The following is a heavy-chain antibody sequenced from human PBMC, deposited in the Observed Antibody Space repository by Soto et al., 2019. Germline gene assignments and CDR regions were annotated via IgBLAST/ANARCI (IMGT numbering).Heavy chain of an antibody. CDR3: AKDLLSSAGTYYGLFGY. Sequence: EVQLLESGGGLVQPGGSVRLSCAASGFTFSNYAMNWVRHISGRGLEWVSAISGSGDTTYFADSVKGRCTISRDNSKNTLSLQLNSLTVEDTAVYYCAKDLLSSAGTYYGLFGYWGQGTLVTVSS. CDR1: GFTFSNYA. D-gene: IGHD1-26*01. J-gene: IGHJ4*02. CDR2: ISGSGDTT. V-gene: IGHV3-23*01.